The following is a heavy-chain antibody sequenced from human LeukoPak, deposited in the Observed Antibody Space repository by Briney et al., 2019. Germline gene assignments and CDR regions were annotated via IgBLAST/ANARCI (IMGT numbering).Heavy chain of an antibody. V-gene: IGHV4-38-2*01. D-gene: IGHD6-13*01. CDR3: ARLAAGGFXYXXMDX. CDR1: GYSISSGYY. CDR2: IYHSGST. J-gene: IGHJ6*03. Sequence: SETLSLTCAVSGYSISSGYYWGWIRQPPGKGLEWIGSIYHSGSTYYNPSLKSRVTISVDTSKNQFSLKLSSVTAADTAVYYCARLAAGGFXYXXMDXXGKGXTVT.